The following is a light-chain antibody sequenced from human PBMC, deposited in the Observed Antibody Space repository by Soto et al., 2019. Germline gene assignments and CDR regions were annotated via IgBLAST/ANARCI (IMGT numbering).Light chain of an antibody. CDR3: LQDYRYPRT. J-gene: IGKJ2*01. V-gene: IGKV1-6*01. CDR2: AAS. CDR1: QGIRND. Sequence: AIQMTQSPSSLSASVGDRVTITCRASQGIRNDLGWYQQKPGTAPKLLIYAASNFQSGVPSRFSTSGSGTDFTLTINTLQPDDFATYYCLQDYRYPRTFGQGTKLEMK.